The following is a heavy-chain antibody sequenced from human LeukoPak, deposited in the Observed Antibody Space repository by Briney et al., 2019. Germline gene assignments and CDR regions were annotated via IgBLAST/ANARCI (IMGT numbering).Heavy chain of an antibody. D-gene: IGHD5-18*01. V-gene: IGHV4-38-2*02. J-gene: IGHJ3*02. CDR2: IYHSGST. Sequence: KPSETLSLTCTVSGYSISSGYYWGGVRAPPGKGLEGIGDIYHSGSTYYNPSHKSRVTISVDTSKNQFSLKLSSVTAADTAVYYCASGYSYGLDWAFDIWGQGTMVTVSS. CDR3: ASGYSYGLDWAFDI. CDR1: GYSISSGYY.